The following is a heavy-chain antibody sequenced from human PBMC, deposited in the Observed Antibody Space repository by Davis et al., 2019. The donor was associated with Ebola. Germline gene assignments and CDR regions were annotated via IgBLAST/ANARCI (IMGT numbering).Heavy chain of an antibody. CDR1: GYTFTGYY. V-gene: IGHV1-2*04. J-gene: IGHJ5*02. CDR2: INPNSGGT. Sequence: AASVTVSCKASGYTFTGYYMHWVRQAPGQGLEWMGWINPNSGGTNYAQKFQGWVTMTRDTSISTAYMELSRLRSDDTAVYYCARGRKLSSGWLNWFDPWGQGTLVTVSS. CDR3: ARGRKLSSGWLNWFDP. D-gene: IGHD6-19*01.